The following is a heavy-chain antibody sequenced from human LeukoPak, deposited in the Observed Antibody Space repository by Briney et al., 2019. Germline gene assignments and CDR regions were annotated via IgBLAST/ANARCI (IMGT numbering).Heavy chain of an antibody. CDR3: ARLCGAACYAPASDY. J-gene: IGHJ4*02. Sequence: GASVKVSCKACGYTFTGYYMHWVRQAPGQGVEWMGWINTNSGGTNCAQKFQDRGTMSRDTSISTAYMELSRLRSDDTAVYYCARLCGAACYAPASDYWGQGTLVTDSS. V-gene: IGHV1-2*02. D-gene: IGHD2-21*02. CDR1: GYTFTGYY. CDR2: INTNSGGT.